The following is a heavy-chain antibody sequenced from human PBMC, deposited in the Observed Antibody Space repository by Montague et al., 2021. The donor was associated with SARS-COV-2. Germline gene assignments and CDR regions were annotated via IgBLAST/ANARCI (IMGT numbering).Heavy chain of an antibody. J-gene: IGHJ4*02. V-gene: IGHV4-59*01. CDR2: IYYSGIT. D-gene: IGHD1-1*01. CDR1: GDSIRSYY. Sequence: SETLSLTCTVSGDSIRSYYWSWIRQPPGKGLEWIGNIYYSGITNYKPSXXSRVTTSIDTSKNQFSLRLSYVTAADTAVYYCARVRLTGTTAPYFDYWGQGTLVTVSS. CDR3: ARVRLTGTTAPYFDY.